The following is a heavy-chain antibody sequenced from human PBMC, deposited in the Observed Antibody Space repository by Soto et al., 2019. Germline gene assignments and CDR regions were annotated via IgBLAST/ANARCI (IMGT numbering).Heavy chain of an antibody. CDR1: GYTFTSYG. V-gene: IGHV1-18*01. J-gene: IGHJ5*02. Sequence: ASVKVSCKASGYTFTSYGISLVRQAPGQGLEWMGWISAYNGNTNYAQKLQGRVTMTTDTSTSTAYMELRSLRSDDTAVYYCARVWLAAAGNNWFDPWGQGTLVTVSS. CDR3: ARVWLAAAGNNWFDP. CDR2: ISAYNGNT. D-gene: IGHD6-13*01.